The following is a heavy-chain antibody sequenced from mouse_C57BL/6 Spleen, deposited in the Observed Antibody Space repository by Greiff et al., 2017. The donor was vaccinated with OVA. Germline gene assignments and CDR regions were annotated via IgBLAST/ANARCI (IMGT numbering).Heavy chain of an antibody. CDR3: ARSGYYGSSDY. V-gene: IGHV1-19*01. J-gene: IGHJ4*01. Sequence: VQLQQSGPVLVKPGASVKMSCKASGYTFTDYYMNWVKQSHGKSLEWIGVINPYNGGTSYNQKFKGKATLTVDTSSSTAYMELNSLTSEDSAVYYCARSGYYGSSDYWGQGTSVTVSS. CDR2: INPYNGGT. CDR1: GYTFTDYY. D-gene: IGHD1-1*01.